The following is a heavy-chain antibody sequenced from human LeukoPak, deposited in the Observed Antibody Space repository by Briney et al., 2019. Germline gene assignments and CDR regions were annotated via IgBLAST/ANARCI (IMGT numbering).Heavy chain of an antibody. J-gene: IGHJ4*02. CDR2: ISSSGSPI. Sequence: GGSLRLSXAASGFTFSSYEMNWVCQAPGKALEWVSYISSSGSPIDYADSVKGRFTVSRDNAKNSLYLQMNSLRAEDTALYYCARGIAAAGSGFDYWGQGTLVTVSS. CDR1: GFTFSSYE. V-gene: IGHV3-48*03. CDR3: ARGIAAAGSGFDY. D-gene: IGHD6-13*01.